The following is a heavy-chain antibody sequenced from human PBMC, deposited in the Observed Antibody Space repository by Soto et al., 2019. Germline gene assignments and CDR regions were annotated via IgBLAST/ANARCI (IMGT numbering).Heavy chain of an antibody. CDR2: IYWDDDK. D-gene: IGHD3-3*01. Sequence: QITLNESGPTLVKPTQTLTLTCTFSGFSLTTSGVGVGWIRQSPGKAPEWLALIYWDDDKRYSPSLNSRLTSTNDTAKTQVVLTMANLDPADTATYYCAHRVLRTVFGLVTTTAIYFDFWGQGTPVAVSS. J-gene: IGHJ4*02. CDR1: GFSLTTSGVG. V-gene: IGHV2-5*02. CDR3: AHRVLRTVFGLVTTTAIYFDF.